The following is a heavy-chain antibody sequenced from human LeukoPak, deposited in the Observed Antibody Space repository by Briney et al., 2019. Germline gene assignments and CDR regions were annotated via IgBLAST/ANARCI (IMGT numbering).Heavy chain of an antibody. J-gene: IGHJ6*03. CDR1: GGSISSGSYY. Sequence: SETLSLTCTVSGGSISSGSYYWSWIRQPAGKGLGWIGRIYTSGSTNYNPSLKSRVTISVDTSKNQFSLKLSSVTAADTAVYYCARDRAGSESYYNIVYYYYYMDVWGKGTTVTISS. CDR3: ARDRAGSESYYNIVYYYYYMDV. CDR2: IYTSGST. D-gene: IGHD3-10*01. V-gene: IGHV4-61*02.